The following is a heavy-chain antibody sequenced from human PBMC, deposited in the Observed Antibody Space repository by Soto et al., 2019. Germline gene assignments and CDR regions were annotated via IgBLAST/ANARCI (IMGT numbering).Heavy chain of an antibody. J-gene: IGHJ5*02. D-gene: IGHD7-27*01. V-gene: IGHV1-69*06. CDR2: IIPIFGAA. CDR1: GGTFSSYA. Sequence: ASVKVSCKASGGTFSSYAISWVRQAPGQGLEWMGGIIPIFGAANYAQKFQGRVTITADKSTSTAYMELSSLRSEDTAVYYCARVETLGWFDPWGQGTLVTVSS. CDR3: ARVETLGWFDP.